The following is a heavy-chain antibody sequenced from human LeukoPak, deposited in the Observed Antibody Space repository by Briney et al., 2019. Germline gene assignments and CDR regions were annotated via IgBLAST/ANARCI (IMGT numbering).Heavy chain of an antibody. V-gene: IGHV4-61*01. D-gene: IGHD4-23*01. CDR3: ARVGYGGNDAFDI. Sequence: PSETLSLTCTVSGGSVSSGNYYWSWIRQPPGQGLEWIGYIYYSGSTNYNPSLKSRVTISVDTSKNQFSLKLSSVTAADTAVYYCARVGYGGNDAFDIWGQGTMVTVSS. CDR1: GGSVSSGNYY. J-gene: IGHJ3*02. CDR2: IYYSGST.